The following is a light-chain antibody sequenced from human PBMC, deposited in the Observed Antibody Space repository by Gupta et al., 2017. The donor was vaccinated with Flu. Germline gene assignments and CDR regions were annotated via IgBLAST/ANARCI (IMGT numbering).Light chain of an antibody. CDR3: QVWDNSRGHVV. CDR2: DDT. CDR1: NIGKKN. Sequence: SYVLTQPPSVSVAPGQTATIPCGGNNIGKKNVHWYQHKAGQAPLLVVFDDTDRPSGIPERFSGLEFGDTATLTIDRVEVGDEADYYCQVWDNSRGHVVFGGGTKLTVL. V-gene: IGLV3-21*02. J-gene: IGLJ2*01.